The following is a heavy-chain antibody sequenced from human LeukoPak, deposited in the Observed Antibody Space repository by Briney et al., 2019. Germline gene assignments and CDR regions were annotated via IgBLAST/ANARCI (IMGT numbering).Heavy chain of an antibody. J-gene: IGHJ6*03. Sequence: GGSLRLSCAASGFIFSIYSMNWVRQAPGKGLEWVSYISSSSSTIYYADSVKGRFTISRGNAKNSLYLQMNSLRAEDTAVYYCARDFWSGYYYIDVWGKGTTVTVSS. CDR3: ARDFWSGYYYIDV. V-gene: IGHV3-48*01. D-gene: IGHD3-3*01. CDR2: ISSSSSTI. CDR1: GFIFSIYS.